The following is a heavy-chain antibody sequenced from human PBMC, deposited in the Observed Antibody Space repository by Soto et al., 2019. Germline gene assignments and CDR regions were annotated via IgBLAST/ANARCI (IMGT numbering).Heavy chain of an antibody. Sequence: PGGSLRLSCAASGFTFSSYWMSRVRQAPGKGLEGVANIKQDGSEKYYVDSVKGRSTISRDNAKNSLYLQMNSLRAEDTAVYYCAREVWAIVLVPAAPGSYYYYGMDVWGQGTTVTVSS. CDR1: GFTFSSYW. J-gene: IGHJ6*02. CDR3: AREVWAIVLVPAAPGSYYYYGMDV. CDR2: IKQDGSEK. D-gene: IGHD2-2*01. V-gene: IGHV3-7*01.